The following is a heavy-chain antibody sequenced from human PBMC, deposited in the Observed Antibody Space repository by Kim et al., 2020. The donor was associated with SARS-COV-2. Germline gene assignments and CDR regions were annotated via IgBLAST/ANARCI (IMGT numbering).Heavy chain of an antibody. CDR2: ISAYNGNT. CDR3: ARVGTVGDAFDI. J-gene: IGHJ3*02. CDR1: GYTFTSYG. D-gene: IGHD4-17*01. V-gene: IGHV1-18*04. Sequence: ASVKVSCNASGYTFTSYGISWVRQAPGQGLEWMGWISAYNGNTNYAQKLQGRVTMTTDTSTSTVYMELRSLRSDDTAVYYCARVGTVGDAFDIWGQGTMVTVSS.